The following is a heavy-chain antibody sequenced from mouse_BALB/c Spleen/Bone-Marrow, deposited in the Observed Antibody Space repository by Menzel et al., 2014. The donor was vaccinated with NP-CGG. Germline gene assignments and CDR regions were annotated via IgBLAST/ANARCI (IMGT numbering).Heavy chain of an antibody. CDR1: GYSFTNFY. J-gene: IGHJ4*01. V-gene: IGHV1-66*01. CDR2: IFPGSVII. D-gene: IGHD1-1*01. Sequence: QVQLKESGAELVKPGASVKISCKASGYSFTNFYIDWVKQRPGQGLEWIGWIFPGSVIIKYNEKFKGKASLTADRSSSTAYMQLASLPSEDSAVYFCAKWSTAVVNALEYWGQRTSVTVSS. CDR3: AKWSTAVVNALEY.